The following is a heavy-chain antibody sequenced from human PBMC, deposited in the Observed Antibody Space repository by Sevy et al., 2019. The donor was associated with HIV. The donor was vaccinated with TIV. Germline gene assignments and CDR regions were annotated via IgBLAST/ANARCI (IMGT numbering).Heavy chain of an antibody. CDR2: IIPIFGTA. CDR1: GGTFSSYA. J-gene: IGHJ5*02. D-gene: IGHD3-16*02. CDR3: ARELRDYDYVWWSYRSNWFDP. Sequence: ASVKVSCKASGGTFSSYAISWVRQAPGQGLEWMGGIIPIFGTANYAQKFQGRVTITADESTRTAYMELRSLRSEDTAVYYCARELRDYDYVWWSYRSNWFDPWGQGTLVTVSS. V-gene: IGHV1-69*13.